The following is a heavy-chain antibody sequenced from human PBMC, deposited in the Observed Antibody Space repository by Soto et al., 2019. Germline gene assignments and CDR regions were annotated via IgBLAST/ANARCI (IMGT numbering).Heavy chain of an antibody. CDR3: ARGGSWSLYYYGSGSYKVGMDV. CDR2: INHSGST. V-gene: IGHV4-34*01. D-gene: IGHD3-10*01. CDR1: VGSFSGYY. J-gene: IGHJ6*02. Sequence: SQTLSLTGAVYVGSFSGYYWSWIHQPPGKGLEWIGEINHSGSTNYNLSLKGRVTISVDTSKNHFSLKLSSVTAADTAVYYCARGGSWSLYYYGSGSYKVGMDVWGQGTTVTVSS.